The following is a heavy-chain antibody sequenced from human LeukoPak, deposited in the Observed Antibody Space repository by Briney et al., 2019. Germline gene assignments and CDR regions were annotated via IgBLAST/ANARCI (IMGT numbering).Heavy chain of an antibody. V-gene: IGHV4-39*01. D-gene: IGHD3-10*01. J-gene: IGHJ4*02. CDR2: IYYSGST. CDR1: GGSISSTSYF. Sequence: SETLSLTCTVSGGSISSTSYFWGWIRQPPGKGLEWIGTIYYSGSTYNPSLESRVTISVDTSKNQFSLKLSSVTAADSAVYYCASLDLRQSYYVDYWGQGTLVTVSS. CDR3: ASLDLRQSYYVDY.